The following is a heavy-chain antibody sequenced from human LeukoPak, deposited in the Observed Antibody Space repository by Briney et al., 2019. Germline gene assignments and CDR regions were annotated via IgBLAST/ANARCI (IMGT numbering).Heavy chain of an antibody. D-gene: IGHD6-13*01. J-gene: IGHJ4*02. V-gene: IGHV3-49*04. CDR3: TREEVGAAGTFVY. Sequence: GGSLRLSCAASGFTSSSYWMSWVRQAPGKGLEWVGFIKSKAYGGTTEYAASVKGRFTISRDDSKSIAYLQMNSLKTEDTALYYCTREEVGAAGTFVYWGQGTLVTVSS. CDR1: GFTSSSYW. CDR2: IKSKAYGGTT.